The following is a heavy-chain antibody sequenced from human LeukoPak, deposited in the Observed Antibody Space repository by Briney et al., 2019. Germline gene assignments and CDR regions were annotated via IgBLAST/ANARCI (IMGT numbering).Heavy chain of an antibody. V-gene: IGHV3-23*01. CDR3: AKDSVAGTETTYYFDY. D-gene: IGHD6-19*01. Sequence: GGSLRLSCAASGFTFRSYVMSWVRQAPGQGLEWVSAISGSGGSTYYADSVKGRLTISRDNSKNTLYLQMNSLRAEDTAVYYCAKDSVAGTETTYYFDYWGQGTLVTVSS. CDR1: GFTFRSYV. J-gene: IGHJ4*02. CDR2: ISGSGGST.